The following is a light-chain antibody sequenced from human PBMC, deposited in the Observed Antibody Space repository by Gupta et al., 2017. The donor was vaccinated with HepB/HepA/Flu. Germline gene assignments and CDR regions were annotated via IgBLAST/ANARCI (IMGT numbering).Light chain of an antibody. CDR2: PAS. CDR3: QQLNSYPLT. V-gene: IGKV1-9*01. Sequence: DIQLTQSPSFLSASVGDRVTITCRASHGINSYLAWYQQKPGQVPKLLIYPASTLQSGVPSRFSGSGSGTEFTLTISNLQPDDFATYYCQQLNSYPLTVGPGTKVEVK. J-gene: IGKJ3*01. CDR1: HGINSY.